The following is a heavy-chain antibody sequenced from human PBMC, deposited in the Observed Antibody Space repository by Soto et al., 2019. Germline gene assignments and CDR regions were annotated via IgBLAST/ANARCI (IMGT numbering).Heavy chain of an antibody. V-gene: IGHV4-34*01. CDR1: GGSFSGYY. J-gene: IGHJ4*02. D-gene: IGHD2-15*01. CDR2: INHSGST. Sequence: QVQLQQWGAGLLKPSETLSLTCAVYGGSFSGYYWSWIRQPPGKGLEWIGEINHSGSTNYNPSLKSRVTISVDTSKNQFSLELSSVTAAGTAVYYWARGLGYCSGGSCYLFDYWGQGTLVTVSS. CDR3: ARGLGYCSGGSCYLFDY.